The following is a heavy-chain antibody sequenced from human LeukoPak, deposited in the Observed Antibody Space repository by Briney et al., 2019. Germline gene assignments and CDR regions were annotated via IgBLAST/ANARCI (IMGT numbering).Heavy chain of an antibody. CDR3: AKEDSGGSYNWFDP. D-gene: IGHD3-22*01. CDR1: GFTFKNYA. V-gene: IGHV3-23*01. CDR2: ISGDAVTS. Sequence: GGSLRLSCAASGFTFKNYAMNWVRQSPGQGLEWVSTISGDAVTSWYADSVKGRFTVSRDNSKNIVFLQMNNLRAEDTAVYYCAKEDSGGSYNWFDPWGQGTLVTVSS. J-gene: IGHJ5*02.